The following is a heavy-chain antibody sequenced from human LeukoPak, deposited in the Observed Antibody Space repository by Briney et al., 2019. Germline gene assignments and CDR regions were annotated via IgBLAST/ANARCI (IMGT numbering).Heavy chain of an antibody. CDR3: AKGYGSGSYLADY. V-gene: IGHV3-23*01. J-gene: IGHJ4*02. D-gene: IGHD3-10*01. Sequence: PGGSLRLSCAASGFTFSSYAMNWVRQAPGKGLEWVSAISGRGGSTYYADSVQGRFTISRDNSKNTLYLQMNSLRAEDTAVYYCAKGYGSGSYLADYWGQGTLVTVSS. CDR2: ISGRGGST. CDR1: GFTFSSYA.